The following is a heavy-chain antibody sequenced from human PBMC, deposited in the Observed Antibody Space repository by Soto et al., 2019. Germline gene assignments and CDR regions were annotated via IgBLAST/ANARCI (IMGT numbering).Heavy chain of an antibody. V-gene: IGHV4-39*01. D-gene: IGHD3-3*01. CDR2: IYYSGST. CDR3: AGSITIFGVVIIAYNVFDP. Sequence: PSETLSLTCTVSGGSISSSSYYWGWIRQPPGKGLEWIGSIYYSGSTYYNPSLKSRVTISVDTSKNQFSLKLSSVTAADTAVYYCAGSITIFGVVIIAYNVFDPWGQGTLVTVSS. J-gene: IGHJ5*02. CDR1: GGSISSSSYY.